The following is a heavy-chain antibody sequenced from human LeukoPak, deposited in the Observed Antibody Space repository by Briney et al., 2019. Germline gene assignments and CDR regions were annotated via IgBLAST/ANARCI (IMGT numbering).Heavy chain of an antibody. J-gene: IGHJ4*02. CDR2: ISGSGGST. CDR3: AKDRPYDSSGYYYFDY. Sequence: GGSLRLSCAASGFTFSSYAMSRVRQAPGKGLEWVSAISGSGGSTYYADSVKGRFTISRDNSKNTLYLQMNSLRAEDTAVYYCAKDRPYDSSGYYYFDYWGQGTLVTVSS. V-gene: IGHV3-23*01. D-gene: IGHD3-22*01. CDR1: GFTFSSYA.